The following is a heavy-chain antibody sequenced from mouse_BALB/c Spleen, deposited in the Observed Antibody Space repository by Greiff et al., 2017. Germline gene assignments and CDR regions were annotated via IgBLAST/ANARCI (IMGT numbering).Heavy chain of an antibody. CDR2: ILPGSGST. Sequence: VHLVESGAELMKPGASVKISCKATGYTFSSYWIEWVKQRPGHGLEWVGEILPGSGSTNYNEKFKGKATFTADTSSNTAYMQLSSLASEDSAVYYCARWDYDSWFAYWGQGTLVTVSA. V-gene: IGHV1-9*01. J-gene: IGHJ3*01. CDR1: GYTFSSYW. D-gene: IGHD1-1*01. CDR3: ARWDYDSWFAY.